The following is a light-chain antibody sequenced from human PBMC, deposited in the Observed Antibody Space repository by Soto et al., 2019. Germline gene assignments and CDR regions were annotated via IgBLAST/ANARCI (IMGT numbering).Light chain of an antibody. V-gene: IGKV3-11*01. CDR1: QNVRGY. CDR3: QQNLGVHT. CDR2: DAS. J-gene: IGKJ1*01. Sequence: EILLTQSPVTLSLSPGEIATLSCRASQNVRGYLAWYQQKPGQAPRLLIYDASNRATGIPARFSGSGSGTDFTLTISSLEPEDSAVYYCQQNLGVHTFGQGTKVDI.